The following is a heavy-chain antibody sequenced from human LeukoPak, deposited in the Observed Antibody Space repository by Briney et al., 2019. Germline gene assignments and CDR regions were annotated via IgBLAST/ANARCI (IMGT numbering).Heavy chain of an antibody. D-gene: IGHD3-22*01. CDR3: ARDPTYYDSSGYHEYGMDV. CDR1: GFTFSSYA. CDR2: ISYDGSNK. J-gene: IGHJ6*02. V-gene: IGHV3-30-3*01. Sequence: GGSLRLSCAASGFTFSSYAMHWVRQAPGKGLEWVAVISYDGSNKYYADSVKGRFTISRDNSKNTLYLQMNSLRAEDTAVYYCARDPTYYDSSGYHEYGMDVWGQGTTVTASS.